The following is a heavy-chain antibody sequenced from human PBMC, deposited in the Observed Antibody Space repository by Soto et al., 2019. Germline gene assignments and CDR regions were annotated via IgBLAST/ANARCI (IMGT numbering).Heavy chain of an antibody. J-gene: IGHJ4*02. D-gene: IGHD3-16*01. V-gene: IGHV1-2*02. CDR1: GYAFTGYH. CDR3: ARDMVSTIGDFDY. Sequence: ASVKVSGKASGYAFTGYHVHWVRQAPGQGLEWVGWINPNSGATTYAQKFLGRVTMTRDTSIITAHMELSSLTSDDTAMYYCARDMVSTIGDFDYWGQGTLVTVSS. CDR2: INPNSGAT.